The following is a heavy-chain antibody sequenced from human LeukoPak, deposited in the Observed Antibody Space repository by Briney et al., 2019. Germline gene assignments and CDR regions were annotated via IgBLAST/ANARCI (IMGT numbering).Heavy chain of an antibody. J-gene: IGHJ4*02. D-gene: IGHD5-18*01. Sequence: SETLSLTCAVSGGSISSGGYSWSWIRQPPGKGLEWIGYIYHSESTYYNPSLKSRVTISVDRSKNQFSLKLSSVTAADTAVYYCARAPDTAMVGGFDYWGQGTLVTVSS. V-gene: IGHV4-30-2*01. CDR2: IYHSEST. CDR1: GGSISSGGYS. CDR3: ARAPDTAMVGGFDY.